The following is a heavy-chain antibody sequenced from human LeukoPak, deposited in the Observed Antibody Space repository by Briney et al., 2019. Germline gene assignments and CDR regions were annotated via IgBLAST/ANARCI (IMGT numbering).Heavy chain of an antibody. D-gene: IGHD4-23*01. Sequence: SETLSLTCTVSGGSISSSSYYWGWIRRPPGKGLEWIGSIYYSGSTYYNPSLKSRVTISVDTSKNQFSLKLSSVTAADTAVYYCARMTTVVTLQTHFDYWGQGTLVTVSS. CDR3: ARMTTVVTLQTHFDY. CDR1: GGSISSSSYY. CDR2: IYYSGST. J-gene: IGHJ4*02. V-gene: IGHV4-39*01.